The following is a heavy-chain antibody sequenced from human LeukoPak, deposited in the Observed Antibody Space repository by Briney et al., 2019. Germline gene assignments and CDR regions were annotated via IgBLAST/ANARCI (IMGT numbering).Heavy chain of an antibody. CDR2: IYYSGST. CDR3: ARSLAWFIFDY. D-gene: IGHD3-10*01. V-gene: IGHV4-61*01. Sequence: SETLSLTCTVSGGSVSSGSYYWSWIRQPPGKGLEWIGYIYYSGSTNYNPSLKSRATISVDTSKNQFSLKLSSVTAADTAVYYCARSLAWFIFDYWGQGTLVTVSS. CDR1: GGSVSSGSYY. J-gene: IGHJ4*02.